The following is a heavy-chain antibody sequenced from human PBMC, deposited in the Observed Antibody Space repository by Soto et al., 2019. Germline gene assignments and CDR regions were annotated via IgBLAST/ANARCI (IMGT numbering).Heavy chain of an antibody. CDR2: IFHSGST. J-gene: IGHJ6*02. V-gene: IGHV4-30-2*01. Sequence: KPSETLSLTCSVSGCSISSGGYSWSWIRQPPGKGLEWIGYIFHSGSTYYNPSLKSRVTITVDRSKNQFSLKLSSVTAADTAVYYCARGGYSSNYYYYYGMDVWGQGTAVTVSS. CDR1: GCSISSGGYS. CDR3: ARGGYSSNYYYYYGMDV. D-gene: IGHD5-18*01.